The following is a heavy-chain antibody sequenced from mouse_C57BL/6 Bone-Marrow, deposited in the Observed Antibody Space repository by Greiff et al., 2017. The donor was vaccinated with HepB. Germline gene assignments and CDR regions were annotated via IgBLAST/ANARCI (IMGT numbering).Heavy chain of an antibody. CDR2: IRNKANGYTT. CDR1: GFTFTDYY. Sequence: EVKVVESGGGLVQPGGSLSLSCAASGFTFTDYYMSWVRQPPGKALEWLGFIRNKANGYTTEYSASVKGRFTISRDNSQSILYLQMNALRAEDSATYYCARYTVYYGYLDYWGQGTTLTVSS. J-gene: IGHJ2*01. D-gene: IGHD2-1*01. CDR3: ARYTVYYGYLDY. V-gene: IGHV7-3*01.